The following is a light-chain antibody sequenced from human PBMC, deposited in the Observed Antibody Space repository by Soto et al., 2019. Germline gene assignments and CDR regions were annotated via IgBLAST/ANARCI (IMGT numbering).Light chain of an antibody. CDR1: QGVSSY. V-gene: IGKV1-9*01. J-gene: IGKJ5*01. CDR2: TAS. CDR3: QQLNAYPIT. Sequence: DIPLTQSPSFLSASVGDRVTVTCRASQGVSSYLAWYQQKPGQAPKLLIYTASTLQSGVPSRFSGSGSGTEFTLTISSLQPEDFATYYCQQLNAYPITFGQGTRLDIK.